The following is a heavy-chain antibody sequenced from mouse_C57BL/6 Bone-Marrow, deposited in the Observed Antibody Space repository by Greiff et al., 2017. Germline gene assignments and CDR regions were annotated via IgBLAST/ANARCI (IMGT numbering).Heavy chain of an antibody. CDR3: AGDTTLYYYGSSPFAY. CDR1: GFPITSGYY. CDR2: ITHSGET. J-gene: IGHJ3*01. D-gene: IGHD1-1*01. V-gene: IGHV12-3*01. Sequence: QVQLKQSGPGLVKPSQSLFLTCSITGFPITSGYYWIWIRQSPGKPLEWMGYITHSGETFYNPSLQSPISITRETSKNQFFLQLNSVTTEDTAMYYCAGDTTLYYYGSSPFAYWGQGTLVTVSA.